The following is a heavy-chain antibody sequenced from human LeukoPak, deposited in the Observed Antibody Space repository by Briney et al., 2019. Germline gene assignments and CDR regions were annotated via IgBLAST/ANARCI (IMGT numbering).Heavy chain of an antibody. Sequence: GGSLRLSCAASGFTSSSYGMHWVRQAPGKGLEWVSSISSSSSYIYYADSVKGRFTISRDNAKNSLYLQMNSLRAEDTAVYYCARVAYGDEYFQHWGQGTLVTVSS. D-gene: IGHD4-17*01. V-gene: IGHV3-21*01. CDR2: ISSSSSYI. CDR1: GFTSSSYG. CDR3: ARVAYGDEYFQH. J-gene: IGHJ1*01.